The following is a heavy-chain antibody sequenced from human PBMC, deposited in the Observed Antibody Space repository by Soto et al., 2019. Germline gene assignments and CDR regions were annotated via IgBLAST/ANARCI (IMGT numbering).Heavy chain of an antibody. D-gene: IGHD2-8*01. V-gene: IGHV1-46*01. CDR1: GYTFTSYY. J-gene: IGHJ3*02. CDR3: ARSRLMVYDAFDI. Sequence: QVQLVQSGAEVKKPGASMKVSCKASGYTFTSYYMHWVRQAPGQGLEWMGVINPSGGSTSYAQKSQGRVTMTMDTSTSTVYMELSSLRSEDTAVYYCARSRLMVYDAFDIWGQGTMVTVSS. CDR2: INPSGGST.